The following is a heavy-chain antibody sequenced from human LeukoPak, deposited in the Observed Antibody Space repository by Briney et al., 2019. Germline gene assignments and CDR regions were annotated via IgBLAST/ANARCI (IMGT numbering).Heavy chain of an antibody. D-gene: IGHD3-22*01. CDR3: ARVYSSLWAPSFDY. Sequence: QPGGSLRLSCAASGFTFSSYWMSWVRQAPGKGLEWVANIRQDGSEKYYVGSVKGRFTISRDNAKNSLFLQMNSLRAEDTAVYYCARVYSSLWAPSFDYWGQGALVTVSS. CDR1: GFTFSSYW. CDR2: IRQDGSEK. J-gene: IGHJ4*02. V-gene: IGHV3-7*05.